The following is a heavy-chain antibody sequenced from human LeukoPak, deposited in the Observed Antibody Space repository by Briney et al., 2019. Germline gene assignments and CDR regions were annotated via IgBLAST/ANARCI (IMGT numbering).Heavy chain of an antibody. CDR3: AREGCSSTSCYPPYVGNWFDP. J-gene: IGHJ5*02. V-gene: IGHV3-23*01. Sequence: HSGGSLRLSCAASGFTFSSYAMSWVRQAPGKGPEWVSAISGSGGRTYYADSVKGRFTISRDNSKNTLYLQMNSLRAEDTAVYYCAREGCSSTSCYPPYVGNWFDPWGQGTLVTVSS. D-gene: IGHD2-2*01. CDR2: ISGSGGRT. CDR1: GFTFSSYA.